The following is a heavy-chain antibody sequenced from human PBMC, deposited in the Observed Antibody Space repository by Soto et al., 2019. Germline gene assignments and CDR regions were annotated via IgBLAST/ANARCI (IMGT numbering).Heavy chain of an antibody. CDR1: GGPFSSYA. D-gene: IGHD1-1*01. CDR2: LLPFFGTA. V-gene: IGHV1-69*01. J-gene: IGHJ6*02. Sequence: QVQLVQSGAEVKKPGSSVKVSCKAYGGPFSSYAISWVRQAPGQGLEWMGGLLPFFGTANYAQKFQGRDPITADESTSTAYLELSSLRSEDTAVYYWARVEREPWSSYYYDGMYVCGQVTTVTVSS. CDR3: ARVEREPWSSYYYDGMYV.